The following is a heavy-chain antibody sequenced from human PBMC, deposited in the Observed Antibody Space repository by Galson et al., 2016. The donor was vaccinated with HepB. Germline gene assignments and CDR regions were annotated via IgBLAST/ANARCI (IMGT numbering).Heavy chain of an antibody. J-gene: IGHJ1*01. CDR2: IYHDGTT. V-gene: IGHV4-38-2*01. Sequence: LSLTCAVSGYSISSGHFWAWIRQSPRKGLEWIGSIYHDGTTYYNPSLRSRVTISVDTSNNHISLRLRSVAAADTAMYYCARTFCVDPCDILAEYFPDWGQGTLVTVSS. CDR1: GYSISSGHF. D-gene: IGHD2-21*01. CDR3: ARTFCVDPCDILAEYFPD.